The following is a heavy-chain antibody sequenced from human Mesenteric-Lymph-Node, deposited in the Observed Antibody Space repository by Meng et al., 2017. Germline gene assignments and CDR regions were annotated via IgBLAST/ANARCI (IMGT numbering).Heavy chain of an antibody. J-gene: IGHJ5*02. Sequence: QLTPLGLARVTPLRTPSRTCSVSVGVNWSGSSHWGGVGQPRGKGLERIETTYYQESSYDNPTLKSRVTRSADTSKSQFTLKLSSVTAHDTAVYYCARHSYHSCFDPWGQGTLVTVSS. CDR1: VGVNWSGSSH. CDR3: ARHSYHSCFDP. CDR2: TYYQESS. D-gene: IGHD2-2*01. V-gene: IGHV4-39*01.